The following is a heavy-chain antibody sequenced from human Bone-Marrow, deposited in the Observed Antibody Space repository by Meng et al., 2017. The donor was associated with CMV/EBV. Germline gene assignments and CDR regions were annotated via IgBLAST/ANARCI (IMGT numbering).Heavy chain of an antibody. D-gene: IGHD6-13*01. Sequence: SETLSLTCTVSGGSISSGGYYWSWIRQHPGKGLEWIGYIYYSGCTYYNPSLKSRVTISVDTSKNQFSLKLSSVTAADTAVYYCARDRVGSSWYVLDYWGQGTLVTVSS. CDR3: ARDRVGSSWYVLDY. CDR2: IYYSGCT. CDR1: GGSISSGGYY. J-gene: IGHJ4*02. V-gene: IGHV4-31*03.